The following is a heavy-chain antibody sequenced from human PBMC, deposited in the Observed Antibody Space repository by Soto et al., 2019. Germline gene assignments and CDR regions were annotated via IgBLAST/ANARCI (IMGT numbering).Heavy chain of an antibody. J-gene: IGHJ5*02. CDR2: IIPILGIA. Sequence: QVQLVQSGAEVKKPGSSVKVSCKASGGTFSSYTIRWVRQAPGQGLEWMGRIIPILGIANYAQKFQGRVTITADKSTSTAYMELSSLRSEDTAVFYCARSDLNWNDGWFDPWGQGTLVTVSS. V-gene: IGHV1-69*02. CDR3: ARSDLNWNDGWFDP. D-gene: IGHD1-1*01. CDR1: GGTFSSYT.